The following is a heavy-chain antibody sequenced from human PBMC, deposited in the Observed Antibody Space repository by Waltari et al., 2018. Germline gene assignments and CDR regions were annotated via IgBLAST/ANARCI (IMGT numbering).Heavy chain of an antibody. CDR1: GYSISSYY. D-gene: IGHD3-10*01. J-gene: IGHJ6*02. CDR3: ARSPYTMDPYYYYGMDV. Sequence: QVQLQESGPGLVKPSETLSLTCTVSGYSISSYYWSWIRQPPGKGLQWIGYIYYSGSTNYNPSLKSRVIISVDTSKNQFSLKLSSVTAADTAVYYCARSPYTMDPYYYYGMDVWGQGTTVTVSS. V-gene: IGHV4-59*08. CDR2: IYYSGST.